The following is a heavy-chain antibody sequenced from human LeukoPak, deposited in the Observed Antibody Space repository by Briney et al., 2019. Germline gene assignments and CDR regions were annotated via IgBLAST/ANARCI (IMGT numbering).Heavy chain of an antibody. CDR3: ARQTRSSSPLDP. D-gene: IGHD6-6*01. Sequence: SETLSLTCTVSGGSISSYYWSWIRQPPGKGLEWIGYIYYSGSTNYNPSLKSRVTISVDTSKNQFSLKLSSVTAADTAVYYCARQTRSSSPLDPWGQGTLDTVSS. V-gene: IGHV4-59*08. CDR2: IYYSGST. CDR1: GGSISSYY. J-gene: IGHJ5*02.